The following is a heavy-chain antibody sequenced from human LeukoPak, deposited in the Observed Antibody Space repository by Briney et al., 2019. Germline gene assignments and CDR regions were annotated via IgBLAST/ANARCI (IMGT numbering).Heavy chain of an antibody. CDR1: GYTFTSYD. J-gene: IGHJ4*02. D-gene: IGHD3-10*01. V-gene: IGHV1-8*01. Sequence: SVKVSCKASGYTFTSYDINWVRQATGQGLEWMGWMNPNSGNTGYAQKFQGRVTMTRNTSINTAYMELSSLRSEDTAVYYCARVLVRGVRGVIGYWGQGTLVTVSS. CDR2: MNPNSGNT. CDR3: ARVLVRGVRGVIGY.